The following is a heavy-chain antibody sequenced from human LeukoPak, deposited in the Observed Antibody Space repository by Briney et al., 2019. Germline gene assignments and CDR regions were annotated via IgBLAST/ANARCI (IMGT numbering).Heavy chain of an antibody. D-gene: IGHD3-16*01. Sequence: PGGSLRLSCAASGFTFNNYAMSWVRQAPGKGLEWVSAISHTGGSTDYADSVKGRFTISRDNSKNTLYLQMNSLRAEDTAVYYCARVGAVGGVFRAFDIWGQGTMVTVSS. V-gene: IGHV3-23*01. CDR2: ISHTGGST. CDR3: ARVGAVGGVFRAFDI. J-gene: IGHJ3*02. CDR1: GFTFNNYA.